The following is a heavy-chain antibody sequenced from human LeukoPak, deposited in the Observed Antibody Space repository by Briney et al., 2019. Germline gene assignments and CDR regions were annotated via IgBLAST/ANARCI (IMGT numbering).Heavy chain of an antibody. V-gene: IGHV1-18*04. CDR1: GYTFTGYY. CDR2: ISAYNGNT. D-gene: IGHD4-23*01. Sequence: SVKVSCKASGYTFTGYYMHWVRQAPGQGLEWMGWISAYNGNTNYAQKLQGRVTMTTDTSTSTAYMELRSLRSDDTAVYYCARDGRDYGGNPEYWGQGTLVTVSS. J-gene: IGHJ4*02. CDR3: ARDGRDYGGNPEY.